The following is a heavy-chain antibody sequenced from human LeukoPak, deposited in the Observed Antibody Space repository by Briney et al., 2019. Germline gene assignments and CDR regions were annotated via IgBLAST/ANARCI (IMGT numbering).Heavy chain of an antibody. D-gene: IGHD1-1*01. V-gene: IGHV3-49*03. CDR3: TRGVNDHNTEYYFDY. CDR1: GFTFGDYA. Sequence: GGSLRLSCTASGFTFGDYALSWFRQAPGKGLEWVGFIRSKAYGGTTEYAASVKGRFTISRDDSKSIAYLQMNSLKTEDTAVYYCTRGVNDHNTEYYFDYWGQGTLVTVSS. CDR2: IRSKAYGGTT. J-gene: IGHJ4*02.